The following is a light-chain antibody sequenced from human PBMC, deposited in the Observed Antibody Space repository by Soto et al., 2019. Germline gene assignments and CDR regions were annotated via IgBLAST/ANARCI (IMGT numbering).Light chain of an antibody. CDR3: AAWDDSLNGYV. J-gene: IGLJ1*01. V-gene: IGLV1-44*01. Sequence: QSVLTQPPSASGTPGQRVTISCSGSSSNIGSNTVNWYQQLPGTAPHLLIYINNQQPSGVLDRCSGSKSGTSAALAISAVQYEDEDDYYCAAWDDSLNGYVFGTGTKLTVL. CDR2: INN. CDR1: SSNIGSNT.